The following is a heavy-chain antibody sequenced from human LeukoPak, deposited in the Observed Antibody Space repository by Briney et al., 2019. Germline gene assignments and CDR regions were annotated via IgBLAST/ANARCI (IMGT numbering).Heavy chain of an antibody. CDR3: ARDSLAVAGNIDY. V-gene: IGHV3-48*01. CDR1: GFTFSTYS. D-gene: IGHD6-19*01. Sequence: GGSLRLSCAASGFTFSTYSMNWVRQAPGKGLEWVSYITGSSTTIYYADSVKGRFTISRDNAKNSLYLQMNSLRAEDTALYYCARDSLAVAGNIDYWGQGTLVTVSS. J-gene: IGHJ4*02. CDR2: ITGSSTTI.